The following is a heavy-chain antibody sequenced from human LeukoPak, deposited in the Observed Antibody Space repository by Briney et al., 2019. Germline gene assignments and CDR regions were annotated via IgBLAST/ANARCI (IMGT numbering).Heavy chain of an antibody. CDR2: ISAYSGNT. Sequence: ASVKVSCKXSGYTFTSNGISWVRQAPGQGLEWMGWISAYSGNTNYAQKLQGRVTMTTDTSTSTAYMELRSLRSDDTAVYYCAREFYDSSGAFWFDPWGQGTLVTVSS. V-gene: IGHV1-18*01. CDR3: AREFYDSSGAFWFDP. CDR1: GYTFTSNG. J-gene: IGHJ5*02. D-gene: IGHD3-22*01.